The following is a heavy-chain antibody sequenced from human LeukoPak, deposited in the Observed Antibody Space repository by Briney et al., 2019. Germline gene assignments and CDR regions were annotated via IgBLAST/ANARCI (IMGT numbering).Heavy chain of an antibody. CDR3: ANTSNLVTDY. Sequence: PGGSLRLSCAASGFTFSSYAMSWVRQAPGKVLEWVSAISGSGGSTYYADSVKGRFTISRDNSKNTLYLQMNSLRAEDTAVYYCANTSNLVTDYWGQGTLVTVSS. CDR2: ISGSGGST. CDR1: GFTFSSYA. V-gene: IGHV3-23*01. J-gene: IGHJ4*02. D-gene: IGHD1-26*01.